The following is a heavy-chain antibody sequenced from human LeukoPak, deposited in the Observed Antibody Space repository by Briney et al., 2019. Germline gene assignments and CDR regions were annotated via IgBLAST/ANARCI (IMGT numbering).Heavy chain of an antibody. Sequence: VASVKVSCKASGYTFTSYDINWVRQATGQGLEWMGWMNPNSGNTGYAQKFQGRVTMTRNTSISTAYMELSSLRSEDTAVYYCARVITMTYYYYYMDVWGKGTTATVYS. V-gene: IGHV1-8*01. CDR3: ARVITMTYYYYYMDV. D-gene: IGHD3-22*01. CDR2: MNPNSGNT. J-gene: IGHJ6*03. CDR1: GYTFTSYD.